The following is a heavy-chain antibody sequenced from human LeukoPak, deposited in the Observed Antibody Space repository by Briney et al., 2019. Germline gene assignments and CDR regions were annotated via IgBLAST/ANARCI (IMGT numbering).Heavy chain of an antibody. CDR2: ISSSSSYI. CDR3: ARKYCSGGSCYSGIGD. J-gene: IGHJ4*02. CDR1: GFTFSSYS. Sequence: GGSRRLSCAASGFTFSSYSMNWVRQAPGKGLEWVSSISSSSSYIYYADSVKGRFTISRDNAKNSLYLQMNSLRAEDTAVYYCARKYCSGGSCYSGIGDWGQGTLVTVSS. V-gene: IGHV3-21*01. D-gene: IGHD2-15*01.